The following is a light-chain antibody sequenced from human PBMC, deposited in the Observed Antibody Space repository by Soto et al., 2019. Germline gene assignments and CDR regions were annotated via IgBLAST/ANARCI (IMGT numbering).Light chain of an antibody. Sequence: VFTQSLGSLSLSPGERATLSCRTSQIISSSYFAWYQQKPGQAPRLLMYGASTRATGIPDRFIGSGSGTEFTLTISSLQSEDFAVYYCQQDNILPGTFGQGTKVDVK. CDR1: QIISSSY. V-gene: IGKV3D-15*01. CDR3: QQDNILPGT. CDR2: GAS. J-gene: IGKJ1*01.